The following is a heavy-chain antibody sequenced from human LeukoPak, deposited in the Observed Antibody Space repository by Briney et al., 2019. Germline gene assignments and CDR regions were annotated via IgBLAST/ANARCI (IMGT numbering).Heavy chain of an antibody. V-gene: IGHV3-21*01. CDR3: VRDLFDDYSLDY. J-gene: IGHJ4*02. Sequence: PGGSLRLSCAASGFTFSSYSMNWVRQAPGKGLEWVSSINSDSRLMYYAESVKGRFTISRDNARNSLCLQLNSLRAEDTAVYFCVRDLFDDYSLDYWGRGTLVTVSS. CDR2: INSDSRLM. CDR1: GFTFSSYS. D-gene: IGHD3-16*01.